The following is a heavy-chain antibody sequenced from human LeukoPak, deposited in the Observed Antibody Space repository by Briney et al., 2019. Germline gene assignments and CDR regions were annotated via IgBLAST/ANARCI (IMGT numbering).Heavy chain of an antibody. V-gene: IGHV3-21*01. CDR1: GFTLSSYK. CDR2: ISPSSSYI. D-gene: IGHD3-16*01. J-gene: IGHJ4*02. Sequence: GGSLRLSCAASGFTLSSYKMTWVRQAPGKGLERAASISPSSSYIYYEDSLKGRVTVSRDNAKNSLFLQMSSLRAEDTAIYCCARDLTGGEYFDSWGQGTLVSVSS. CDR3: ARDLTGGEYFDS.